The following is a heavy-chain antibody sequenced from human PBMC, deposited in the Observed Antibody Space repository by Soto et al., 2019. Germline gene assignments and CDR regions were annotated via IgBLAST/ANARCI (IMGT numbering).Heavy chain of an antibody. CDR2: IYYSGST. Sequence: SETLSLTCTVSGGSISSGDYYWSWIRQPPGKGLEWIGYIYYSGSTYYNPSLKSRVTISVDTSKNQFSLKLSSVTAADTAVYYCARGGVFGPYGMDVWGQGTTVTVSS. V-gene: IGHV4-30-4*01. CDR1: GGSISSGDYY. D-gene: IGHD3-3*01. CDR3: ARGGVFGPYGMDV. J-gene: IGHJ6*02.